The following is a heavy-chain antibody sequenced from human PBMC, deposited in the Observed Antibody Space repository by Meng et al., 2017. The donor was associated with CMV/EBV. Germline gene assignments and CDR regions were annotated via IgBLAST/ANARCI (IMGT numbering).Heavy chain of an antibody. CDR1: GGSISSYY. CDR2: IYTSGST. J-gene: IGHJ5*02. D-gene: IGHD2-2*02. V-gene: IGHV4-4*07. Sequence: VQLPGSGPGLVKPSDTLSLTCTVSGGSISSYYWSWIRQPAGKGLEWIGRIYTSGSTNYNPSLKSRVTMSVDTSKNQFSLKLSSVTAADTAVYYCAREIVVVPAAIDNWFDPWGQGTLVTVSS. CDR3: AREIVVVPAAIDNWFDP.